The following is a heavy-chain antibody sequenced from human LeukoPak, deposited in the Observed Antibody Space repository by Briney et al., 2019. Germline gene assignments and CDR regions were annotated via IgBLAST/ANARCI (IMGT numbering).Heavy chain of an antibody. CDR1: GGSISSRSYS. J-gene: IGHJ5*02. CDR3: ARRGRLAARPTGWFDP. V-gene: IGHV4-30-2*03. Sequence: SETLSLTCTVSGGSISSRSYSWSWIRQPPGKGLEWIGYIYHSGSTYYNPSLKSRVTISVDTSKNQFSLKLSSVTAADTAVYYCARRGRLAARPTGWFDPWGQGTLVTVSS. D-gene: IGHD6-6*01. CDR2: IYHSGST.